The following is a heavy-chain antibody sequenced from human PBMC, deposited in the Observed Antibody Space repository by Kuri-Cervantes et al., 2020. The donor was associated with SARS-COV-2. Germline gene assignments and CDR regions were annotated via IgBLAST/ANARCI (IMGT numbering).Heavy chain of an antibody. D-gene: IGHD3-3*01. CDR2: IYYSGST. J-gene: IGHJ4*02. Sequence: SETLSLTCTASGGSISSYYWSWIRQPPGKGLEWIGYIYYSGSTNYNPSLKSRVTISVDTSKNQFSLKLSSVTAADTAVYYCARSVNDFWSGYAVSLSTNYFDYWGQGTLVTVSS. V-gene: IGHV4-59*08. CDR3: ARSVNDFWSGYAVSLSTNYFDY. CDR1: GGSISSYY.